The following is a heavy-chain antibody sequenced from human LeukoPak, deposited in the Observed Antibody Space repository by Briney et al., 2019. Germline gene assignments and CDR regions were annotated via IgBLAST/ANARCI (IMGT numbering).Heavy chain of an antibody. V-gene: IGHV3-21*03. Sequence: GGSLRLSCAASGFTFNSYNMNWVRQAPGKGLEWVSSITSTSSYTFYADSVKGRITISRDDSKNTLCLQMNSLKTEDTAVYYCATGGSSGWTFNYWGQGTLVTVSS. D-gene: IGHD6-19*01. CDR3: ATGGSSGWTFNY. CDR1: GFTFNSYN. CDR2: ITSTSSYT. J-gene: IGHJ4*02.